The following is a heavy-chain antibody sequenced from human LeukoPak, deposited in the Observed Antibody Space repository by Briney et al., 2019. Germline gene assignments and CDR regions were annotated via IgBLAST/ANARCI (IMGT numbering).Heavy chain of an antibody. CDR3: AREYSSSSGWFDP. V-gene: IGHV4-34*01. CDR2: INHSGST. CDR1: GGSFSGYY. D-gene: IGHD6-6*01. J-gene: IGHJ5*02. Sequence: SETLSLTCAVYGGSFSGYYWSWIRQPPGKGLEWIGEINHSGSTNYNPSLKSRVTMSVDTSKNQFSLKLSSVTAADTAVYYCAREYSSSSGWFDPWGQGTLVTVSS.